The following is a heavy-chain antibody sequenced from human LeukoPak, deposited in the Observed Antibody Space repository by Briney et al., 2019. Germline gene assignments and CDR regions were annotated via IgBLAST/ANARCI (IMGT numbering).Heavy chain of an antibody. D-gene: IGHD3-3*01. CDR1: GGSISSYY. CDR2: IYYSGST. Sequence: SETLSLTCTVSGGSISSYYWSWIRQPPGKGLEWIGYIYYSGSTNYNPSLKSRVTISVDTSKNQFSLKLSSVTAADTAVYYCARGSRSITIFGVVIIREPTFDYWGQGTLVTVSS. CDR3: ARGSRSITIFGVVIIREPTFDY. J-gene: IGHJ4*02. V-gene: IGHV4-59*12.